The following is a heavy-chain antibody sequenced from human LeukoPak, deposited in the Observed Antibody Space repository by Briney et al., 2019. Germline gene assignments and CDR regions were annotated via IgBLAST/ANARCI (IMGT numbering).Heavy chain of an antibody. CDR2: ISSSSSTI. CDR1: GFTFSSYS. J-gene: IGHJ4*02. CDR3: ARDSAIMITFGGVRNPFDY. Sequence: PGGSLRLSCAASGFTFSSYSMNWVRQAPGKGLEWVPYISSSSSTIYYADSVKGRFTISRDNAKNSLYLQMNSLRAEDTAVYYCARDSAIMITFGGVRNPFDYWGQGTLVTVSS. V-gene: IGHV3-48*01. D-gene: IGHD3-16*01.